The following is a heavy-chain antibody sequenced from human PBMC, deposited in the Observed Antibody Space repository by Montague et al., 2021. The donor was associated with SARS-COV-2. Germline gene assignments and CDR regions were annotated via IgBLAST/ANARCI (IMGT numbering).Heavy chain of an antibody. J-gene: IGHJ5*02. D-gene: IGHD3-16*01. CDR3: ARGGDMNSFDP. CDR1: GGSISSYY. Sequence: SETLSLTCTVSGGSISSYYWSWIRQPPGTGLEWIGYIYYSGSTNYNPSLKRRVTISVDTSKNQFSLKLSSVTAADTAVYYCARGGDMNSFDPWGQGTLVTVSS. V-gene: IGHV4-59*01. CDR2: IYYSGST.